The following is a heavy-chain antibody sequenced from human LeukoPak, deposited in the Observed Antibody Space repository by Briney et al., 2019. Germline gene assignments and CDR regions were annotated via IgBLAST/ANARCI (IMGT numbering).Heavy chain of an antibody. CDR1: GYTFTGYY. CDR2: INPNSGGT. D-gene: IGHD4-17*01. Sequence: ASVKVSCKASGYTFTGYYMHWVRQAPGQGLEWMGRINPNSGGTNYAQKFQGRVTMTRDTSISTAYMELSRPRSDDTAVYYCARALPYGDYVSYWGQGTLVTVSS. J-gene: IGHJ4*02. CDR3: ARALPYGDYVSY. V-gene: IGHV1-2*06.